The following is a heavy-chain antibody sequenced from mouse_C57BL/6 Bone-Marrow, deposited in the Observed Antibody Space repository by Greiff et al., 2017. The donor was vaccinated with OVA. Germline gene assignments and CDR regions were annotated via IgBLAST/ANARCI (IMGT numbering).Heavy chain of an antibody. V-gene: IGHV1-52*01. CDR1: GYTFTSYW. D-gene: IGHD2-4*01. CDR2: IDPSDSET. CDR3: ARYPDDYGVMDY. J-gene: IGHJ4*01. Sequence: QVQLQQPGAELVRPGSSVKLSCKASGYTFTSYWMHWVKQRPIQGLEWIGNIDPSDSETHYNQKFKDKATLTVDKSSSTAYMQLSSLTSEDSAVYYCARYPDDYGVMDYWGQGTTVTVSS.